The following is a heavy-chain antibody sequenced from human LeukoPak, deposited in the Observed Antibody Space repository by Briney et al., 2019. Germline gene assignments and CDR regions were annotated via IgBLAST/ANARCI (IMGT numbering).Heavy chain of an antibody. J-gene: IGHJ5*02. CDR2: IYYSGST. V-gene: IGHV4-39*07. CDR3: ARYIWSGYYNGYNWFDP. Sequence: SETLSLTCTVSGDSIGSSSYYWGWIRQPPGKGLEWIGSIYYSGSTNYNPSLKSRVTISVDTSKNQFSLKLSSVTAADTAVYYCARYIWSGYYNGYNWFDPWGQGTLVTVSS. D-gene: IGHD3-3*01. CDR1: GDSIGSSSYY.